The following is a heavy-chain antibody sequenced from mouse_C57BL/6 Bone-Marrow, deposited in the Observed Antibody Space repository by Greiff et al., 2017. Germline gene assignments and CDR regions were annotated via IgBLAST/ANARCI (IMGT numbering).Heavy chain of an antibody. CDR2: IHPNSGST. CDR1: GYTFTSYW. CDR3: AREKSYGNDYFDY. V-gene: IGHV1-64*01. D-gene: IGHD2-1*01. J-gene: IGHJ2*01. Sequence: QVQLQQPGAELVKPGASVKLSCKASGYTFTSYWMHWVKQRPGQGLEWIGMIHPNSGSTNYNEKFKSKATLTVDKSSSTAYMQLSSLTSEDSAVYYCAREKSYGNDYFDYWGQGTTLTVSS.